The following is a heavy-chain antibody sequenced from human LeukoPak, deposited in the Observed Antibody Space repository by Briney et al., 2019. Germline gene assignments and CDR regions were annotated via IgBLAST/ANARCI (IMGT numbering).Heavy chain of an antibody. D-gene: IGHD2-2*01. Sequence: PGGSLRLSCAASGFTFSSYEMNWVRQAPGKGLEWVSYISSSGSTIYYADSVKGRFTISRDNAKNSLYLQMNSLKTEDTAVYYCTTVARSSTSYYFNYWGQGTLVTVSS. V-gene: IGHV3-48*03. J-gene: IGHJ4*02. CDR2: ISSSGSTI. CDR3: TTVARSSTSYYFNY. CDR1: GFTFSSYE.